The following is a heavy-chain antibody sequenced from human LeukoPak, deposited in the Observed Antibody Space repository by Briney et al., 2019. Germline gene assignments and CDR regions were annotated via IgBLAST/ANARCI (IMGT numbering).Heavy chain of an antibody. CDR3: GRDPNGDYVGAFEF. J-gene: IGHJ3*01. V-gene: IGHV3-23*01. CDR2: IGGSGSNP. Sequence: GGSLRLSCVASGFTFSTFAMNWVRQAPGKGLTWVSSIGGSGSNPNYADSVRGRFTTSRDNSKNTLYLQMNRLTAEDTAVYYCGRDPNGDYVGAFEFWGQGTLVSVS. CDR1: GFTFSTFA. D-gene: IGHD4-17*01.